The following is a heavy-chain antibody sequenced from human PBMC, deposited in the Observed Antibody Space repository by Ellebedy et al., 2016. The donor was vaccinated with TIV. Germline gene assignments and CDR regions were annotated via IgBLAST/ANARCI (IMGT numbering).Heavy chain of an antibody. CDR2: IRDSGTST. CDR1: GFTFSDYY. D-gene: IGHD6-13*01. V-gene: IGHV3-11*06. CDR3: ARDLGYASSCAFDV. Sequence: GESLKISCAASGFTFSDYYMSWIRQAPGKGLEWVSYIRDSGTSTNYADSVRGRFTISRDNAKNALYLQMNRLTAEDTAVYYCARDLGYASSCAFDVWGQGTTVIVSS. J-gene: IGHJ3*01.